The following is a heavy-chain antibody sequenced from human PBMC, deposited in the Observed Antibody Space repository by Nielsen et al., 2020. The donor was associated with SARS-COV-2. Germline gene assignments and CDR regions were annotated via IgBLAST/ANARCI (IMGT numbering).Heavy chain of an antibody. Sequence: SETLSLTCAVYGGSFGGYYWSWIRQPPGKGLEWIGEINHSGSTNYNPSLKSRVTISVDTSKNQFSLKLSSVTAADTAVYYCARESGYSSSWYAGRYWFDPWGQGTLVTVSS. CDR3: ARESGYSSSWYAGRYWFDP. V-gene: IGHV4-34*01. CDR2: INHSGST. D-gene: IGHD6-13*01. CDR1: GGSFGGYY. J-gene: IGHJ5*02.